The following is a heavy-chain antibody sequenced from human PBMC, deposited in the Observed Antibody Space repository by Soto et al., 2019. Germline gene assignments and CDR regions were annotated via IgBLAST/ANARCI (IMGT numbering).Heavy chain of an antibody. CDR3: ARLLIRGVYYYYYGMDV. Sequence: GESLKISCKGSGYSFTSYWISWVRQMPGKGLEWMGRIDPSDSYTNYSPSFQGHVTISADKSISTAYLQWSSLKASDTAMYYCARLLIRGVYYYYYGMDVWGQGTTVTVSS. J-gene: IGHJ6*02. V-gene: IGHV5-10-1*01. CDR1: GYSFTSYW. CDR2: IDPSDSYT. D-gene: IGHD3-10*01.